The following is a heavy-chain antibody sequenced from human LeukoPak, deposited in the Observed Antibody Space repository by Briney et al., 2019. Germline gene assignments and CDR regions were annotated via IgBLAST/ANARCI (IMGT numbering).Heavy chain of an antibody. V-gene: IGHV1-69*05. Sequence: GASVKVSCKXSGGTFSSYAISWVRQAPGQGLEWMGRIIPIFGTANYAQKFQGRVTITTDESTSTAYMELSSLRSEDTAVYYCARGASSWSHYYYYMDVWGKGTTVTVSS. D-gene: IGHD6-13*01. CDR3: ARGASSWSHYYYYMDV. CDR2: IIPIFGTA. CDR1: GGTFSSYA. J-gene: IGHJ6*03.